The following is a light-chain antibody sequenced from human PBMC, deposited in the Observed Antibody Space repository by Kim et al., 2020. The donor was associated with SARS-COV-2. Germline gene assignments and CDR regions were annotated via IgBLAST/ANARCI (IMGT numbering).Light chain of an antibody. Sequence: SPGERAALSCRASQSVISSYLAWYQQKPGQTPRLLIYGASNRATGIPDRFSGSGSGTDFTLTISRLEPGDFAVYYCQQYGGSPPYTFGQGTKLEI. CDR2: GAS. CDR3: QQYGGSPPYT. V-gene: IGKV3-20*01. CDR1: QSVISSY. J-gene: IGKJ2*01.